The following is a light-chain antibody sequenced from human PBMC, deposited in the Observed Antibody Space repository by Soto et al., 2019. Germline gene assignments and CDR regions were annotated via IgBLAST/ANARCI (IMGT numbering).Light chain of an antibody. CDR2: DDN. CDR1: SSNIGGNS. Sequence: QSVMTQPPSVSASPGQKVTITCSGSSSNIGGNSVSWYQQLPGTAPKLLIYDDNKRPSGIPDRFSGSKSGTSATRGITGFQTEDEADYYCGSGDSSLSAYVFGTGTKLTVL. V-gene: IGLV1-51*01. J-gene: IGLJ1*01. CDR3: GSGDSSLSAYV.